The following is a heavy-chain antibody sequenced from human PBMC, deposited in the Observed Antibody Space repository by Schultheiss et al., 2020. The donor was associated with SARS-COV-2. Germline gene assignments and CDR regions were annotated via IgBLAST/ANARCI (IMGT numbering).Heavy chain of an antibody. V-gene: IGHV1-8*02. J-gene: IGHJ6*02. CDR3: ARAKNPPDYYYYYGMDV. CDR1: GYTFTGYY. Sequence: ASVKVSCKASGYTFTGYYMHWVRQAPGQGLEWMGWINPNSGNTGYAQKFQGRVTMTRNTSISTAYMELSSLRSEDTAVYYCARAKNPPDYYYYYGMDVWGQGTTVTVSS. CDR2: INPNSGNT. D-gene: IGHD2/OR15-2a*01.